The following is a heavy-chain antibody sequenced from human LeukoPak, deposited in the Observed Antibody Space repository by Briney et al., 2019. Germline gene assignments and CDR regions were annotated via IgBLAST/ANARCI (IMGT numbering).Heavy chain of an antibody. J-gene: IGHJ4*02. D-gene: IGHD3-16*01. CDR3: ARVGMNGGGYFDY. CDR1: GFTFSSYS. V-gene: IGHV3-21*01. CDR2: ISGSSSYI. Sequence: GGSLRLSCAASGFTFSSYSMNWVRQAPGKGLEWVSSISGSSSYIYYADSVKGRFTISRDNAKNSLYLQMNSLRAEDTAVYYCARVGMNGGGYFDYWGQGTLVTVSS.